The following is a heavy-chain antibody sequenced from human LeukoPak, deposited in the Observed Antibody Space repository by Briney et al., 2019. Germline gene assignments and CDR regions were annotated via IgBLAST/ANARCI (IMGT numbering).Heavy chain of an antibody. J-gene: IGHJ4*02. Sequence: PSETLSLTCAVYGGSFSGYYWSWIRQPPGKGLEWIGEINHSGSTYYNPSLKSRVTISVDTSKNQFSLKLSSVTAADTAVYYCARSYCSGGSCYVGWGQGTLVTVSS. CDR1: GGSFSGYY. CDR2: INHSGST. V-gene: IGHV4-34*01. D-gene: IGHD2-15*01. CDR3: ARSYCSGGSCYVG.